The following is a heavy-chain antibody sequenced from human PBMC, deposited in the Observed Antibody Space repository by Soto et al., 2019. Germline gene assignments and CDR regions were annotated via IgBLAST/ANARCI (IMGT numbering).Heavy chain of an antibody. J-gene: IGHJ6*02. CDR3: AKDQSTNSRSYHALDV. D-gene: IGHD2-8*01. CDR2: VSNDGSNK. V-gene: IGHV3-30*18. CDR1: EFTFSSYA. Sequence: QVQLVESGGGVVQPGESLRLSCAASEFTFSSYAMHWVRQAPGKGLEWVAVVSNDGSNKYYADSVKGRFTISRDNSKNTLNLQMNSLRAEDTAVYYCAKDQSTNSRSYHALDVWGQGTTDTVSS.